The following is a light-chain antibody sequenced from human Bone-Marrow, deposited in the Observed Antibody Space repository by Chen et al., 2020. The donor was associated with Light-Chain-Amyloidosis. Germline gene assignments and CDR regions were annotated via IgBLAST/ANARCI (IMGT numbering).Light chain of an antibody. CDR2: AAS. CDR3: QQYNKFPIT. Sequence: IQMTQSPSSLSASVGDRVTITCRASQGISTYLACIQHKPGQAPKSLIYAASSLPSGVPSKFSGSGSGTDFTLTINSLQPEDFATYYCQQYNKFPITFGGGTKVEIK. J-gene: IGKJ4*01. V-gene: IGKV1-16*02. CDR1: QGISTY.